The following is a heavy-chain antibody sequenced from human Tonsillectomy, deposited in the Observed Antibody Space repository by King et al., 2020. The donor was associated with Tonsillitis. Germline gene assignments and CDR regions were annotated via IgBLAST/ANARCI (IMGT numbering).Heavy chain of an antibody. CDR3: AKGALRGSGDAFDI. CDR2: ISYDGRNK. V-gene: IGHV3-30*18. Sequence: VQLVESGGGVVQPGRSLRLSCAASGFTFSSYGMHWVRQAPGKGLEWVAVISYDGRNKYYAGSVKGRFTISRDNSKKTMYLQMNSLRAEDTAVYYCAKGALRGSGDAFDIWGQGTMVTVSS. J-gene: IGHJ3*02. D-gene: IGHD2-15*01. CDR1: GFTFSSYG.